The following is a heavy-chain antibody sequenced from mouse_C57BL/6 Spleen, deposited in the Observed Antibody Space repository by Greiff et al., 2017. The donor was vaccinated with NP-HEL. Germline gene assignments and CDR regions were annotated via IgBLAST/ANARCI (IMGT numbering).Heavy chain of an antibody. CDR2: IYPGDGDT. CDR3: AREPPYGSSYDYAMDY. J-gene: IGHJ4*01. D-gene: IGHD1-1*01. Sequence: QVQLQQSGAELVKPGASVKISCKASGYAFSSYWMNWVKQRPGKGLEWIGQIYPGDGDTNYNGKFKGKATLTADKSSSTAYMQLSSLTSEDSAVYFCAREPPYGSSYDYAMDYWGQGTSVTVSS. V-gene: IGHV1-80*01. CDR1: GYAFSSYW.